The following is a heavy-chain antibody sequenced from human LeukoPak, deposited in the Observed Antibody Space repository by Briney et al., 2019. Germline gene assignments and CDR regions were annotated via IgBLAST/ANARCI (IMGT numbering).Heavy chain of an antibody. J-gene: IGHJ4*02. CDR3: AKEKGQWESPDY. Sequence: PGGSLRLSCAASGFTFSSYAMSWVRQAPGKGLEWVSAIRGSGDRTHYADSVKGRFTISRDNSKNTLFLQMDSLTAEDTALYYCAKEKGQWESPDYWGQGTLVTVSS. V-gene: IGHV3-23*01. CDR2: IRGSGDRT. CDR1: GFTFSSYA. D-gene: IGHD1-26*01.